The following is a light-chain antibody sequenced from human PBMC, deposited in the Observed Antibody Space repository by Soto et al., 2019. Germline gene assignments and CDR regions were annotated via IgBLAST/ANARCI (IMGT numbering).Light chain of an antibody. CDR1: SGYSNYK. J-gene: IGLJ1*01. Sequence: QPVLTQPPSASASLGASVTLTCTLSSGYSNYKVDWYQQRPGKGPRFVMRVGTGGIVGSKGDGIPDRLSVLGSGLNRYLTIKNRQEEDERDYHCGADHVSGRNFVYVFGPGTQLTVL. CDR2: VGTGGIVG. CDR3: GADHVSGRNFVYV. V-gene: IGLV9-49*01.